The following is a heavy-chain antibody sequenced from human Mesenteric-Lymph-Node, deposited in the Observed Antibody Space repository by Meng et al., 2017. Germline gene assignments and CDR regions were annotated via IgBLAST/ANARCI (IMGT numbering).Heavy chain of an antibody. D-gene: IGHD3-10*01. Sequence: ASVKVSCKASGYTFTDYYIHWVRQAPGQGLEWLGRFNPYTGDADYAQKFQGRVTMSGDTSISAAYMQLKRLRSDDTAVYFCARGITMVRGEENWFDPWGQGTLVTVSS. CDR1: GYTFTDYY. V-gene: IGHV1-2*06. J-gene: IGHJ5*02. CDR2: FNPYTGDA. CDR3: ARGITMVRGEENWFDP.